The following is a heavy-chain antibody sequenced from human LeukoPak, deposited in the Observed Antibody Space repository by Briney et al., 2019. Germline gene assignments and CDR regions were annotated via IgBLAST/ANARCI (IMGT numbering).Heavy chain of an antibody. CDR3: AKDTDGAAAGTTWGH. V-gene: IGHV3-9*01. D-gene: IGHD6-13*01. Sequence: PGRSLRLSCAASGFTFDDYAMHWVRQAPGKGLEWVSGISWNSGSIGYADSVKGRFTISRDNAKNSLYLQMNSLGAEDTALYYCAKDTDGAAAGTTWGHWGQGTLVTVSS. CDR1: GFTFDDYA. CDR2: ISWNSGSI. J-gene: IGHJ4*02.